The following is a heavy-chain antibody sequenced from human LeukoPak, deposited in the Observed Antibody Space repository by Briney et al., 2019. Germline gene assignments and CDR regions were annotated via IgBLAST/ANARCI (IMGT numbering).Heavy chain of an antibody. CDR3: ARGDDSGYYDYFDY. V-gene: IGHV3-53*01. D-gene: IGHD3-22*01. CDR2: IYTGGNT. CDR1: GFTVDSNY. Sequence: GGSLRLSCAASGFTVDSNYMSWVRQAPGKGLEWVSTIYTGGNTYYAASVKGRFTISRDFSKSTVFLHMNSLRAEDTAMYYCARGDDSGYYDYFDYWGQGALVTVSS. J-gene: IGHJ4*02.